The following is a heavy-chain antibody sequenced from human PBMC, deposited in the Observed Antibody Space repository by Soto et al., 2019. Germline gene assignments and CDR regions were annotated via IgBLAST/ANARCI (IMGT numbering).Heavy chain of an antibody. D-gene: IGHD3-10*01. V-gene: IGHV3-15*01. Sequence: GSLRLSCAASGFTFSNAWMSWVRQAPGKGLEWVGRIKSKTDGGTTDYAAPVKGRFTISRDDSKNTLYLQMNSLKTEDTAVYYCTTDGQNYYYGSGSYSQPYYYYMDVWGKGTTVTVSS. CDR3: TTDGQNYYYGSGSYSQPYYYYMDV. J-gene: IGHJ6*03. CDR2: IKSKTDGGTT. CDR1: GFTFSNAW.